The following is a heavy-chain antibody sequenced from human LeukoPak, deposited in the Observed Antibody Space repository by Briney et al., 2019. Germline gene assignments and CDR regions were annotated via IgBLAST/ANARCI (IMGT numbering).Heavy chain of an antibody. CDR3: ARAPNPHYYDSSGYLSDAFDI. CDR2: IIPIFGTA. D-gene: IGHD3-22*01. V-gene: IGHV1-69*01. Sequence: GASVKVSCKASGGTFSSYAISWVRQAPGQGLEWMGGIIPIFGTANYAQKFQGRVTITADESTSTAYMELSSLRSEDTAVYYCARAPNPHYYDSSGYLSDAFDIWGQGTMVTVSS. CDR1: GGTFSSYA. J-gene: IGHJ3*02.